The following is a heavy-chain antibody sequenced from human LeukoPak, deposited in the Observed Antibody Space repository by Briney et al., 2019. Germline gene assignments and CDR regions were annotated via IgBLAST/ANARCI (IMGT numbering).Heavy chain of an antibody. V-gene: IGHV3-30-3*01. Sequence: GKSLRLSCAASGFTFSGYPIHWVRQAPGKGLEWVAVISYDGSNKYYADSVKGRFTISRDNSKNTLYLQMNSLRAEDTAVYYCARDEGYRSRTICYGASKGMDVWGQGTAVIVSS. CDR3: ARDEGYRSRTICYGASKGMDV. J-gene: IGHJ6*02. CDR1: GFTFSGYP. D-gene: IGHD2-2*01. CDR2: ISYDGSNK.